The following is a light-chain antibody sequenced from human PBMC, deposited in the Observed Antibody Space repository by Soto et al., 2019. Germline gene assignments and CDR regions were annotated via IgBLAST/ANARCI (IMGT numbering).Light chain of an antibody. CDR3: QQSFRARS. Sequence: DIQMTQSPASLSASVGDRVTISCRASQSISGYLNWYQQKPGKAPDLLISAASTLQTGVPSRFSGSGFGTEFTLSISSLQPEDFATYYCQQSFRARSFGQGTKVDI. CDR2: AAS. J-gene: IGKJ1*01. V-gene: IGKV1-39*01. CDR1: QSISGY.